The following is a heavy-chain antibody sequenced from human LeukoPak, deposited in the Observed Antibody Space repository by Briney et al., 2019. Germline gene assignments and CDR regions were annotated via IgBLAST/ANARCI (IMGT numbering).Heavy chain of an antibody. Sequence: SVKVSCKASGDTFNNYIITWVRQAPGQGLEWMGGVMPLLNTPNYAQKFQGRITIITDASTHTSYMELRSLRSEDTAVYSCARVDRHHFYMDVWGKGTTVTVSS. J-gene: IGHJ6*03. CDR1: GDTFNNYI. D-gene: IGHD1-14*01. CDR3: ARVDRHHFYMDV. V-gene: IGHV1-69*16. CDR2: VMPLLNTP.